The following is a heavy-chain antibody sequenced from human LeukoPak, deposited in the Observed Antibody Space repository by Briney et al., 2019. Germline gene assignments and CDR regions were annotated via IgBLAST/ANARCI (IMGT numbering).Heavy chain of an antibody. CDR3: ASSGYYDSSVDY. Sequence: PLETLSLTCTVSGGSISSSSYYWGWIRQPPGKGLEWIGSIYYSGSTYYNPSLKSRVTISVDTSKNQFSLKLSSVTAADTAVYYCASSGYYDSSVDYWGQGTLVTVSS. J-gene: IGHJ4*02. CDR1: GGSISSSSYY. D-gene: IGHD3-22*01. V-gene: IGHV4-39*07. CDR2: IYYSGST.